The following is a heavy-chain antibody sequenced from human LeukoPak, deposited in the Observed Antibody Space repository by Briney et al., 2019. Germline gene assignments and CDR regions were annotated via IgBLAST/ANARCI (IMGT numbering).Heavy chain of an antibody. CDR2: INAGNGNT. V-gene: IGHV1-3*01. J-gene: IGHJ5*02. D-gene: IGHD6-19*01. CDR1: GYMFTNYA. Sequence: ASVNVSCKASGYMFTNYAMHWVRQAPGQRLEWMGWINAGNGNTKYSQKFQGRVTITRDTSATTAYMELSSLRSEDTAVYYCARDLPSIAVATQDNWFDPWGQGTLVTVSS. CDR3: ARDLPSIAVATQDNWFDP.